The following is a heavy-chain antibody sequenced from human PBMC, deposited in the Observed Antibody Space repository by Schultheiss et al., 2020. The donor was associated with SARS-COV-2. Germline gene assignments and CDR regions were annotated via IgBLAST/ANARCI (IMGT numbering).Heavy chain of an antibody. V-gene: IGHV3-74*01. CDR3: VRDTGGFAFDI. J-gene: IGHJ3*02. Sequence: GGSLRLSCAASGFTFSSYWMLWVRQAPGKGLVWVSRINSDGSSTTYADSVKGRFIISRDNAKNTLYLQMHSLRAEDTAVYYCVRDTGGFAFDIWGRGTMVTVSS. CDR1: GFTFSSYW. D-gene: IGHD3-10*01. CDR2: INSDGSST.